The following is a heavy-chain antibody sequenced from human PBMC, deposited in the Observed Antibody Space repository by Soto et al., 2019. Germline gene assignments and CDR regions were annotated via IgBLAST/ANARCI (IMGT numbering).Heavy chain of an antibody. D-gene: IGHD3-16*01. CDR2: IYYKSRWYN. Sequence: SQTLSLTCAISGDTVSTNTAAWNWIRQSPSRGLEWLGRIYYKSRWYNDYSESLKSRIAIIPDTSRNQFSLQLNSVIPEDTAVYYCARDWGYRPDPTYYFGMDVWGQGTKVTVSS. CDR1: GDTVSTNTAA. V-gene: IGHV6-1*01. J-gene: IGHJ6*02. CDR3: ARDWGYRPDPTYYFGMDV.